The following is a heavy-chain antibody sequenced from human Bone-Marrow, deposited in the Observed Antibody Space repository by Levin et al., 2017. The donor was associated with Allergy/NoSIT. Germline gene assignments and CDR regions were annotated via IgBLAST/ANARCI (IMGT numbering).Heavy chain of an antibody. Sequence: PSETLSLTCLVSGGSISGSEYYWGWIRQPPGKGLEWIGSIYYSGTTYYTPSLKSRLTITVDTSKNRFSLRLSSVTAADTAMYYCASARYTIWGQGTLVTVSS. J-gene: IGHJ3*02. D-gene: IGHD1-1*01. CDR1: GGSISGSEYY. V-gene: IGHV4-39*01. CDR2: IYYSGTT. CDR3: ASARYTI.